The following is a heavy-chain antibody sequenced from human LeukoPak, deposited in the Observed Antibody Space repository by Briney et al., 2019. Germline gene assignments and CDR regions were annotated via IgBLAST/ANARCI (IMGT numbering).Heavy chain of an antibody. V-gene: IGHV3-7*01. CDR3: AREIFGVDF. CDR2: IKQDGSVK. J-gene: IGHJ4*02. CDR1: GFTFSSYW. D-gene: IGHD3-10*01. Sequence: GGSLRLSCAASGFTFSSYWMNWVRQAPGKGLEWVANIKQDGSVKNYVDSVKGRFTISRDNAKNSLYLQMNSLGGEDTAVYYCAREIFGVDFWGQGTLVTVSS.